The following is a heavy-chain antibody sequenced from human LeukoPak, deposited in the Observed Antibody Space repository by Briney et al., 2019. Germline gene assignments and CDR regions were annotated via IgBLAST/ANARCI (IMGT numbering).Heavy chain of an antibody. D-gene: IGHD3-10*01. CDR1: GCTFTGYY. J-gene: IGHJ4*02. CDR3: ARVGITMVRGVFSPLGY. CDR2: INPNSGGT. V-gene: IGHV1-2*02. Sequence: ASVKVSCKASGCTFTGYYMHWVRQAPGQGLEWMGWINPNSGGTNYAQKFQGRVTMTRDTSISTAYMELSRLRSDDTAVYYCARVGITMVRGVFSPLGYWGQGTLVTVSS.